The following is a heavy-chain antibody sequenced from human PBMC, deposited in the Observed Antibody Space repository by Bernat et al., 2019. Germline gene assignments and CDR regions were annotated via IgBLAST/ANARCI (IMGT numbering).Heavy chain of an antibody. D-gene: IGHD3-3*01. Sequence: EVQLVESGGGLVQPGGSLRLSCAASGFTFSSYWMHWVRQAPGKGLVWVSRINSDGSSTSYGDSVKGRFTISRDNAKNTLYLQMNSLRAEDTAVYYCARVSAAGGFLEWLPPAFDYWGQGTLVTVSS. CDR2: INSDGSST. CDR1: GFTFSSYW. CDR3: ARVSAAGGFLEWLPPAFDY. J-gene: IGHJ4*02. V-gene: IGHV3-74*01.